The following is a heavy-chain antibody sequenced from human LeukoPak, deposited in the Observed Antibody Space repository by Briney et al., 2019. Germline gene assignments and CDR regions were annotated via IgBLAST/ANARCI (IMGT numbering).Heavy chain of an antibody. CDR3: ARDLHPVAGTVEYFQH. CDR1: GGTFSSYA. CDR2: IIPILGIA. D-gene: IGHD6-19*01. J-gene: IGHJ1*01. V-gene: IGHV1-69*04. Sequence: GASVKVSCKASGGTFSSYAISWVRQAPGQGLEWMGRIIPILGIANYAQKFQGRVTITADKSTSTAYMELSSLRSDDTAVYYCARDLHPVAGTVEYFQHWGQGTLVTVSS.